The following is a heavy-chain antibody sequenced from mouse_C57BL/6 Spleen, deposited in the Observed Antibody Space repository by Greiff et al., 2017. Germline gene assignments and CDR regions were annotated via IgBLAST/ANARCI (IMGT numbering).Heavy chain of an antibody. CDR1: GFTFSNYW. D-gene: IGHD1-1*01. V-gene: IGHV6-3*01. J-gene: IGHJ2*01. CDR3: TDYYGSGDCFDY. Sequence: EVKLQESGGGLVQPGGSMKLSCVASGFTFSNYWMNWVRQSPEKGLEWVAQIRLKSDNYATHYAESVKGRFTISRDDSKSSVSLQMNNLRAEDTGIYYCTDYYGSGDCFDYWGQGTTLTVSS. CDR2: IRLKSDNYAT.